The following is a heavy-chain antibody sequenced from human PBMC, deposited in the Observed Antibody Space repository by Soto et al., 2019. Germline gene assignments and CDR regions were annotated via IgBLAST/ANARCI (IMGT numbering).Heavy chain of an antibody. CDR1: GGSISSYY. V-gene: IGHV4-59*12. CDR2: IYYSGST. CDR3: ARWWMYAPRLDP. Sequence: SETLSLTCTFSGGSISSYYWSWIRQPPGKGLEWIGYIYYSGSTYYNPSLKSRVTISVDRSKNQFSLKLSSVTAADTAVYYCARWWMYAPRLDPWGQGTLVTVSS. J-gene: IGHJ5*02. D-gene: IGHD2-8*01.